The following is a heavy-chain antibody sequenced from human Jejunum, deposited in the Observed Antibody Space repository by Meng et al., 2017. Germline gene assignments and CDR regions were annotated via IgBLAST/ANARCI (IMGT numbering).Heavy chain of an antibody. CDR2: INPNSGDT. D-gene: IGHD6-13*01. Sequence: VGLGQGGAEVTKAGALVRVSCKASGYTFTDYYFHWVRQAPGQGLEWMGWINPNSGDTNYAQGFQGRVTMTRDTSISTAYMELSRLTSDDTAVYYCAREIEAAGLAGLDYWGQGTLVTVSS. J-gene: IGHJ4*02. V-gene: IGHV1-2*02. CDR3: AREIEAAGLAGLDY. CDR1: GYTFTDYY.